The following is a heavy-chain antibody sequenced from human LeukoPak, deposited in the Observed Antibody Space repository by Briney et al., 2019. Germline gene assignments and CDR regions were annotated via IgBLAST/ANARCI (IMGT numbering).Heavy chain of an antibody. Sequence: GRSLRLSCAASGFTFDDYAMHWVRQAPGKGLEWVSGISWNSGSIGYADSVKGRFTISRDNAKNSLYLQMNSLRAEDTALYYCAKDMKDYYGMDVWGQGTTVTVSS. CDR2: ISWNSGSI. J-gene: IGHJ6*02. CDR1: GFTFDDYA. CDR3: AKDMKDYYGMDV. V-gene: IGHV3-9*01.